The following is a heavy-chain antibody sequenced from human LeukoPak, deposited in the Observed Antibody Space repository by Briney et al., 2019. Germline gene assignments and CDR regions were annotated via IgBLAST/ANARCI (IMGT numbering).Heavy chain of an antibody. J-gene: IGHJ4*02. D-gene: IGHD1-26*01. Sequence: SVKGRFTISRDNSKNTLYLQMNSLRAEDTAIYYCVRRHTGIYSWSDYWGQGTLVTVSS. CDR3: VRRHTGIYSWSDY. V-gene: IGHV3-30*01.